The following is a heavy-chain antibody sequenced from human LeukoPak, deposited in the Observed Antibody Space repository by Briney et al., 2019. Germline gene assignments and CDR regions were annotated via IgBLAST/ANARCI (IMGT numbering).Heavy chain of an antibody. CDR2: ISRSGGNT. CDR3: ARGNKSSHRLTY. Sequence: GGSLRLSCAASGFTISRSSMHWVRQAPGKGLEFVSAISRSGGNTYYANSVKGRFTISRDTSKNTLYLQVGSLRVEDMAVYYCARGNKSSHRLTYWGQGTLVTVSS. CDR1: GFTISRSS. D-gene: IGHD1/OR15-1a*01. V-gene: IGHV3-64*01. J-gene: IGHJ4*02.